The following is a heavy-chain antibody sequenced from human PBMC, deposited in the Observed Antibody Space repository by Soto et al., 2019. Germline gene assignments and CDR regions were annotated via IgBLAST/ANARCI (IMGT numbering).Heavy chain of an antibody. J-gene: IGHJ4*02. Sequence: PGGSLRLSCAASGFTFSSYDMHWVRQATGKGLEWVSAIGTAGDTYYPGSVKGRFTISRENAKNSLYLQMNSLRAGDTAVYYCARGGITGTHSDFDYWGQGTLVTVSS. CDR1: GFTFSSYD. CDR2: IGTAGDT. D-gene: IGHD1-20*01. CDR3: ARGGITGTHSDFDY. V-gene: IGHV3-13*01.